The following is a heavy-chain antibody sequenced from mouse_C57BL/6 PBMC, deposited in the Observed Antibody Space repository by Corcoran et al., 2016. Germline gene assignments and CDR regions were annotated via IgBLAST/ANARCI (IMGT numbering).Heavy chain of an antibody. CDR2: INTYSGVP. J-gene: IGHJ3*01. D-gene: IGHD4-1*01. Sequence: QIQLVQSGPELKKPGETVKISCKASGYTFTTYGMSWVKQAPGKGLKWMGWINTYSGVPTYADDFKGRFAFSLETSASTAYLQINNLKNEDTATYFCATRTVFAYWGQGTLFTVSA. CDR1: GYTFTTYG. V-gene: IGHV9-3*01. CDR3: ATRTVFAY.